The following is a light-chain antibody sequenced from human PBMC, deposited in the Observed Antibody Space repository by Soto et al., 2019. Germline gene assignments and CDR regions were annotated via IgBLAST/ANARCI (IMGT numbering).Light chain of an antibody. V-gene: IGLV1-40*01. CDR1: SSNIGTGYA. CDR3: CSSAPGRTVV. J-gene: IGLJ1*01. CDR2: GNS. Sequence: QSVLTQPPSVSGAPGQRVTISCTGSSSNIGTGYAVHWYQHLPGTAPKLLIYGNSNRPSGVPDRFSGAKSGTSASLAITGLQAEDEAGYFCCSSAPGRTVVFGTGTKVTVL.